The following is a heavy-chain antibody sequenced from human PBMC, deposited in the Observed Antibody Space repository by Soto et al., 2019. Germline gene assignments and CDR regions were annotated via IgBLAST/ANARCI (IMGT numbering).Heavy chain of an antibody. J-gene: IGHJ3*02. Sequence: ASVKVSCKASGYTFTSYALHWVRQAPGQRLEWMGWINAGNGNTKYSQKFQGRVTITGDISASTAYMELSSLRSEDTAVYYCARMMTFGGGLMPDGLDIWGQGTMVTVSS. CDR3: ARMMTFGGGLMPDGLDI. CDR1: GYTFTSYA. V-gene: IGHV1-3*01. D-gene: IGHD3-16*01. CDR2: INAGNGNT.